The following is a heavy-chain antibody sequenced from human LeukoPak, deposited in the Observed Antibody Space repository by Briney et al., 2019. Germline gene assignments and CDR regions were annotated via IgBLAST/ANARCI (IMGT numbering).Heavy chain of an antibody. V-gene: IGHV4-4*07. J-gene: IGHJ3*02. D-gene: IGHD1-1*01. CDR3: ARGLAGGAFDI. Sequence: SQTLSLTCTVSGGSISSYYWSWIRQPAGKGLEWIGRIYTSGITNYNPSLKSRVTMSVDTSKNQFSLKLSSVTAADTAMYYCARGLAGGAFDIWGQGTMVTVSS. CDR2: IYTSGIT. CDR1: GGSISSYY.